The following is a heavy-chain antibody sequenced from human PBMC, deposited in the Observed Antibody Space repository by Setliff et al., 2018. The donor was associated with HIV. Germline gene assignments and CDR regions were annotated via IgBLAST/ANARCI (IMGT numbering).Heavy chain of an antibody. J-gene: IGHJ6*03. CDR3: ARHKARRIAVAGNPYYYYYMDV. CDR2: IYYTGTT. CDR1: GVSIGSSSYY. V-gene: IGHV4-39*01. D-gene: IGHD6-19*01. Sequence: SETLSLTCTVSVSGVSIGSSSYYWGWIRQPPGKGLEWIGSIYYTGTTYYNPSLKSRVTISVDTSKNQFSLKLSSVTAADTAVYYCARHKARRIAVAGNPYYYYYMDVWGKGTTVTVSS.